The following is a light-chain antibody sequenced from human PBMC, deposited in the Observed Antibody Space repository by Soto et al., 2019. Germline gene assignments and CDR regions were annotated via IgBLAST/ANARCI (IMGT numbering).Light chain of an antibody. V-gene: IGLV2-8*01. J-gene: IGLJ2*01. CDR3: ATWDDSLNGVV. CDR1: SSDIGGYDY. Sequence: QSALTQPPSASGSPGQSVTISCTGTSSDIGGYDYVSWYQQHPGKAPKLLIYSSNRRPSGVPDRFSGSKSGTSASLAISGLQSEDEADYYCATWDDSLNGVVFGGGTQLTVL. CDR2: SSN.